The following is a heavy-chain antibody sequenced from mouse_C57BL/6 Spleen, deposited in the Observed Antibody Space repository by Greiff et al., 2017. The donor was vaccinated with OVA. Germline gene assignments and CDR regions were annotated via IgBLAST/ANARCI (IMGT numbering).Heavy chain of an antibody. V-gene: IGHV1-18*01. CDR1: GYTFTDYI. Sequence: EVQLQQSGPELVKPGASVKIPCKASGYTFTDYIMDWVKQSHGKSLEWIGDINPNNGGTIYNQKFKGKATLTVDKSSSTAYMELRSLTSEDTAVYYCARSRDGYYPDFDVWGTGTTVTVSS. CDR2: INPNNGGT. J-gene: IGHJ1*03. CDR3: ARSRDGYYPDFDV. D-gene: IGHD2-3*01.